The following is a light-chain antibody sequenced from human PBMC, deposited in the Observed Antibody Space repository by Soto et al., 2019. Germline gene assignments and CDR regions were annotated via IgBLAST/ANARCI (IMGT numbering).Light chain of an antibody. CDR2: DVS. CDR3: CSYAGSYTFV. CDR1: RSDVGAYNY. Sequence: QSVLTQPRSVSGSPGQSVTISCTGTRSDVGAYNYVSWYQHHPGKAPKLMIYDVSKRPSGVPDRFSGSKSGNTASLTISGLQADDESDYYCCSYAGSYTFVFGGGTKVTVL. V-gene: IGLV2-11*01. J-gene: IGLJ2*01.